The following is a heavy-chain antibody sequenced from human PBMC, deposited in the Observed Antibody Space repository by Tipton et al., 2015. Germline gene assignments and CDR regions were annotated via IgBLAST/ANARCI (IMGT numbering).Heavy chain of an antibody. CDR3: ARLGRWLEVDF. Sequence: TLSLTCTVSGGSISVSSVYWGWIRQSPGKGLEWIGSYYYTGATYYSPSLKSRVNISADRSKDHFSLRLTSVAAADTAVYYCARLGRWLEVDFWGQGTLVTVSS. CDR2: YYYTGAT. V-gene: IGHV4-39*02. J-gene: IGHJ4*02. CDR1: GGSISVSSVY. D-gene: IGHD5-24*01.